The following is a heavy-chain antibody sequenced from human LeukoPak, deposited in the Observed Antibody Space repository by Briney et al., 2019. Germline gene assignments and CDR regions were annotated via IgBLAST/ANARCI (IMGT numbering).Heavy chain of an antibody. CDR1: GDSVTSGY. J-gene: IGHJ1*01. D-gene: IGHD2-15*01. V-gene: IGHV4-4*09. CDR3: AGRGHRYSRD. Sequence: SETLSLTCTVSGDSVTSGYWSWIRQPPGKGLEWIGYIYDSGITDYNPSLKSRLTISVDTSNNQFSLNLSSVIAADTAVYYCAGRGHRYSRDWGQGILVTVSS. CDR2: IYDSGIT.